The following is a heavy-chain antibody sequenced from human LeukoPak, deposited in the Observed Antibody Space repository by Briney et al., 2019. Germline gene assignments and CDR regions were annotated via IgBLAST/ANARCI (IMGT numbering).Heavy chain of an antibody. CDR1: GFTFSSYA. Sequence: PGGSLRLSCAASGFTFSSYAMSWVRQAPGKGLEWVSAISGSGGSTYYADSVKGRFTISRDNSKNTLYLQMNSLRAEDTAVYYCARDFGHNEYDSSGTFDYWGQGTLVTVSS. J-gene: IGHJ4*02. D-gene: IGHD3-22*01. CDR3: ARDFGHNEYDSSGTFDY. CDR2: ISGSGGST. V-gene: IGHV3-23*01.